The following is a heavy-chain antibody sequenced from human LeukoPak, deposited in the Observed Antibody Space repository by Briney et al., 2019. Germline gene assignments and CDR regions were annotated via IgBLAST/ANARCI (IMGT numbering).Heavy chain of an antibody. CDR3: ARERERELFFDY. J-gene: IGHJ4*02. V-gene: IGHV1-69*05. CDR1: GGTFSSYA. CDR2: IIPIFGIA. Sequence: ASVKVSCKASGGTFSSYAISWVRQAPGQGLEWMGRIIPIFGIANYAQKFQGRVTITTDESTSTAYMELSSLRSEDTAVYYCARERERELFFDYWGQGTLVTVSS. D-gene: IGHD1-26*01.